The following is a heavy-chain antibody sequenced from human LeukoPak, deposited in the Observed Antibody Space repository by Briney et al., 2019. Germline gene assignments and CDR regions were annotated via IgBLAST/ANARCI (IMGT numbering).Heavy chain of an antibody. V-gene: IGHV1-2*04. CDR2: INPNSGGT. CDR3: ARGGHTAMGPDDAFDI. Sequence: ASVKVSCKASGSTFTGYYMHWVRQAPGQGLEWLGWINPNSGGTNYAQKFQGWVTMTRDTSISTAYMELSRLRSDDTAVYYCARGGHTAMGPDDAFDIWGQGTMVTVSS. J-gene: IGHJ3*02. CDR1: GSTFTGYY. D-gene: IGHD5-18*01.